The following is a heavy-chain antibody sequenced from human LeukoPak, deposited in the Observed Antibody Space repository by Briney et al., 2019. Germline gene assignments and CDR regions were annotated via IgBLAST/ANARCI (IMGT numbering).Heavy chain of an antibody. CDR1: GFNFRGYW. D-gene: IGHD1-14*01. Sequence: GGSLRLSCAGSGFNFRGYWMDWVRQAPGRGLEWMANMNSEGSVIHYADSVKGRFIISRDNAKNAVYLQMNRLRFEDTAIYYCARGTQRAPGTDYWGQGVQVTVSS. CDR3: ARGTQRAPGTDY. J-gene: IGHJ4*02. V-gene: IGHV3-7*03. CDR2: MNSEGSVI.